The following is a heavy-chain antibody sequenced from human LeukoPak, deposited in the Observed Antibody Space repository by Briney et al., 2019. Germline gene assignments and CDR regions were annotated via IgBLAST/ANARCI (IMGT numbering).Heavy chain of an antibody. CDR2: ISWDGGST. CDR1: GFTFDDYA. J-gene: IGHJ4*02. Sequence: GGSLRLSCAASGFTFDDYAMHWVRQAPGKGLEWVSLISWDGGSTYYADSVKGRFTISRDNSKNSLYLQMNSLRAEDTAVYYCARGSGYYLGQGTLVTVSS. CDR3: ARGSGYY. V-gene: IGHV3-43D*03. D-gene: IGHD3-22*01.